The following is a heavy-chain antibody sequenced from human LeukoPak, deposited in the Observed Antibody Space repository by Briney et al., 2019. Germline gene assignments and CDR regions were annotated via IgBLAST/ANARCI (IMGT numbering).Heavy chain of an antibody. CDR2: IKPKSGTT. J-gene: IGHJ4*02. V-gene: IGHV1-2*02. D-gene: IGHD3-16*01. CDR1: RYTFPGYY. CDR3: ARDLMTTPTWDFDY. Sequence: SVPVSCLGCRYTFPGYYMLWVRPAAGQEVAWMGWIKPKSGTTNYAQKFQGRVTVTRDTAISTANMEPTRLESDDPAVYYCARDLMTTPTWDFDYSGEGRLVTVAS.